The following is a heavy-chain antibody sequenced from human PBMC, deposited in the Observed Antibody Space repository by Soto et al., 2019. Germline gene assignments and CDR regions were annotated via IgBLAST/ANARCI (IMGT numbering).Heavy chain of an antibody. V-gene: IGHV1-8*01. CDR3: ARVADPVAEVYFDY. CDR1: GYTFTTYD. J-gene: IGHJ4*02. Sequence: QVQLVQSGAEMKKPGASVKVSCKASGYTFTTYDINWVRQATGQGLEWMGWMNPYSGYAGYAQKFQGRVTMTRDTSITTAYMELSGLRSDDTAVYYCARVADPVAEVYFDYWGQGAMVTVSS. CDR2: MNPYSGYA. D-gene: IGHD6-19*01.